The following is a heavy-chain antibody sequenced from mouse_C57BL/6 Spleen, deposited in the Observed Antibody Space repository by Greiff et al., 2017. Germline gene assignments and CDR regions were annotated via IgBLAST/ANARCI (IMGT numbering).Heavy chain of an antibody. CDR1: GYTFTSYW. Sequence: QVQLQQPGAELVKPGASVKMSCKASGYTFTSYWITCVKQRPGQGLEGIGDIYPGSGSTNYNEKFKSKATLTVDTSSSTAYMQLSSLTSEDSAVYYCAREDSILVDYYAMDYWGQGTSVTVSS. J-gene: IGHJ4*01. D-gene: IGHD1-1*02. V-gene: IGHV1-55*01. CDR2: IYPGSGST. CDR3: AREDSILVDYYAMDY.